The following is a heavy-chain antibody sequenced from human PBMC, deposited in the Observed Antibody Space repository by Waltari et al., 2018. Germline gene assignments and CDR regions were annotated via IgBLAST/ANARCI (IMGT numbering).Heavy chain of an antibody. V-gene: IGHV4-39*01. Sequence: QLQLQESGPGLVKPSETLSLTCTVSGGSIRSSSYYWGWIRRPPGKGLGWIGRIYYSGTTYYNPSLKSRVTISVDTSKNQFSLKLSSVTAADTAVYYCAATVGDFWSGYYHWFDPWGQGTLVTVSS. CDR1: GGSIRSSSYY. J-gene: IGHJ5*02. CDR3: AATVGDFWSGYYHWFDP. CDR2: IYYSGTT. D-gene: IGHD3-3*01.